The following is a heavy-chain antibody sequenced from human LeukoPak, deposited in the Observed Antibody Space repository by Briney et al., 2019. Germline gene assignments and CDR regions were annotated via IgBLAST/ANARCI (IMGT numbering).Heavy chain of an antibody. CDR1: GFTFSSYA. CDR2: LVGSGFTI. Sequence: GGSLRLSCAASGFTFSSYAMSWVRQAPGKGLEWVSTLVGSGFTIYYSDSVKGRFTISRDDSKNTLYLQMNSLRAEDTTVYYCAKDHPPYCSGTSCYPFDYWGQGTLVTVSS. CDR3: AKDHPPYCSGTSCYPFDY. D-gene: IGHD2-2*01. J-gene: IGHJ4*02. V-gene: IGHV3-23*01.